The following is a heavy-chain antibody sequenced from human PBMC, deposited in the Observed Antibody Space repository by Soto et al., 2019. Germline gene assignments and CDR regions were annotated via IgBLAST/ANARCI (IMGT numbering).Heavy chain of an antibody. CDR3: ASWLQRENAYDV. CDR1: GLTVSGKKY. V-gene: IGHV3-53*01. J-gene: IGHJ3*01. CDR2: VYDVDGT. D-gene: IGHD1-1*01. Sequence: GGSLRLSCAASGLTVSGKKYIAWVRQAPGKGLEWVSGVYDVDGTYYADSVKGRFTISSESSKTIVFREMTGLRPDETAVYSCASWLQRENAYDVWGLGTTVTVSS.